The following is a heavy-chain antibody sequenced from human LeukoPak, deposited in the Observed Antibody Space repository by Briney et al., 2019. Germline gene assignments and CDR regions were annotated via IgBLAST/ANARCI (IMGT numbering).Heavy chain of an antibody. CDR3: ARVRIAAAGTYYYYYGMDV. CDR1: GFTFSSYG. V-gene: IGHV3-33*01. Sequence: SGRSLRLSCAASGFTFSSYGMHWVRQAPGKGLEWVAVIWYDGSNKYYADSVKGRFTISRDNSKNTLYLQMNSLRAEDTAVYYCARVRIAAAGTYYYYYGMDVWGQGTTVTVSS. J-gene: IGHJ6*02. CDR2: IWYDGSNK. D-gene: IGHD6-13*01.